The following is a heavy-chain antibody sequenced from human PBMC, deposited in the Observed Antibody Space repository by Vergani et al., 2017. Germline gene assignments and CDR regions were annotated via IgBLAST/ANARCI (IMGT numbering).Heavy chain of an antibody. V-gene: IGHV4-39*07. D-gene: IGHD3-10*01. Sequence: QLHLQESGPGLVKPSETLSLTCAVSGGSITSSSYYWGCIRQPPGKGLEWIGNIYHSGGAYYNPSLKGRVTISVDTSKNQFSLKLNSVTAADTAVYYCGRVADFYGLGSRLLDLWGQGILVTVSS. J-gene: IGHJ5*02. CDR1: GGSITSSSYY. CDR2: IYHSGGA. CDR3: GRVADFYGLGSRLLDL.